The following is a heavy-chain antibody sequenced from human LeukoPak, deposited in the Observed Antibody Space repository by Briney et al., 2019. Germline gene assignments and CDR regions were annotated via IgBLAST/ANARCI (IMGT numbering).Heavy chain of an antibody. CDR2: INPNSGGT. D-gene: IGHD6-13*01. CDR3: ATLSDSSSDY. J-gene: IGHJ4*02. Sequence: ASVKVSCKASGYTFTDYYMDWVRQAPEQGLEWMGRINPNSGGTNYAQDFQGRVTMTKDTSISAAYMELSRLRSDDTAVYYCATLSDSSSDYWGQGTLVTVSS. CDR1: GYTFTDYY. V-gene: IGHV1-2*06.